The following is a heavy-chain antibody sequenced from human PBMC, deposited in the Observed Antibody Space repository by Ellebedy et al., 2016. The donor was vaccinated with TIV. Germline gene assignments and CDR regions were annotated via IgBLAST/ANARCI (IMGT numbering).Heavy chain of an antibody. J-gene: IGHJ6*02. Sequence: AASVKVSCKASAGTFSNYVISWVRQSPGQGLEWMGRIIPILGIANYAQKFQGRVTITADKSTSTAYMELSSLRSEDTAVYYCARTIRRAKKWNYGYYYGMDVWGQGTTVTVSS. CDR2: IIPILGIA. CDR3: ARTIRRAKKWNYGYYYGMDV. CDR1: AGTFSNYV. D-gene: IGHD1-7*01. V-gene: IGHV1-69*04.